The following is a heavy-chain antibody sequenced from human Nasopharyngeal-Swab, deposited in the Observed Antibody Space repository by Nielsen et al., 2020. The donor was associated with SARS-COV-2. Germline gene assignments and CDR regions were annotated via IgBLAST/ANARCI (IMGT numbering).Heavy chain of an antibody. V-gene: IGHV4-34*01. CDR2: INHNGRT. J-gene: IGHJ4*02. Sequence: WIRQRPGKGLEGIGEINHNGRTNYNPSLKSRVSISLDPSKNQFSLKLSSVTAADAAVYYCARGKVEVTMIVVVITTGSYYFDYWGRGTLVTVSS. D-gene: IGHD3-22*01. CDR3: ARGKVEVTMIVVVITTGSYYFDY.